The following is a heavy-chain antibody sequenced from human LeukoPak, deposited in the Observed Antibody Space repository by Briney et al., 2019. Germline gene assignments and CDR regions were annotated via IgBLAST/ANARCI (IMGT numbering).Heavy chain of an antibody. CDR3: ASPGYCSSTSCYTDFWDYYYMDV. CDR2: IIPIFGTA. J-gene: IGHJ6*03. D-gene: IGHD2-2*02. V-gene: IGHV1-69*05. Sequence: SVKVSCKASGGTFSSYAISWVRQAPGQGLEWMGGIIPIFGTANYAQKFQGRVTITTDESTSTAYMELSSLRSEDTAVYYCASPGYCSSTSCYTDFWDYYYMDVWGKGTTVTVSS. CDR1: GGTFSSYA.